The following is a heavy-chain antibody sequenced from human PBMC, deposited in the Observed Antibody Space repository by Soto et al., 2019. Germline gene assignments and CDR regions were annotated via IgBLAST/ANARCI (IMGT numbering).Heavy chain of an antibody. J-gene: IGHJ6*02. CDR2: ISYDGSNK. V-gene: IGHV3-30-3*01. Sequence: ESGGGVVQPGRSLRLSCAASRFSFSSYAMHWVRQSPGKGLEWVAVISYDGSNKYYADSVKGRFTISRDNSDNTLYLQMSSLRPEDTAMYYCARGERAYYFYYGMDVWGQGTTVTVSS. CDR3: ARGERAYYFYYGMDV. CDR1: RFSFSSYA.